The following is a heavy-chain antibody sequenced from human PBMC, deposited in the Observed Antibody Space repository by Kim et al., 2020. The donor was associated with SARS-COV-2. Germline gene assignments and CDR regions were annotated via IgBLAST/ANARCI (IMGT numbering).Heavy chain of an antibody. Sequence: GGSLRLSCAASGFTFSSYGMHWVRQAPGKGLEWVAVISYDGSNKYYADSVKGRFTISRDNSKNTLYLQMNSLRAEDTAVYYCATGYYYDPWGQGTLVTVSS. CDR2: ISYDGSNK. D-gene: IGHD3-10*01. V-gene: IGHV3-30*03. J-gene: IGHJ5*02. CDR3: ATGYYYDP. CDR1: GFTFSSYG.